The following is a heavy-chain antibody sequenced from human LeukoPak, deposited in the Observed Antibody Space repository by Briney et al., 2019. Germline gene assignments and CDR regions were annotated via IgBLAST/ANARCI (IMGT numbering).Heavy chain of an antibody. Sequence: PGGSLRLSCVASGFTFSSYPVTWVRQAPGKGLEWVSAISGSGGSTYYADSVKGRFTISRDNSKNTLYLQMNSLRAEDTAVYSCAKTKGYPYYFDYWGQGILVTVSS. CDR2: ISGSGGST. V-gene: IGHV3-23*01. CDR1: GFTFSSYP. J-gene: IGHJ4*02. CDR3: AKTKGYPYYFDY. D-gene: IGHD6-13*01.